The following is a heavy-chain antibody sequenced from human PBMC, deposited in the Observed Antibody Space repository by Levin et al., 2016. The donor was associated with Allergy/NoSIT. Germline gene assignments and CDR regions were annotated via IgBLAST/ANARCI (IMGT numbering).Heavy chain of an antibody. D-gene: IGHD4-23*01. Sequence: GESLKISCAASGFTFDDYAMHWVRQAPGKGLEWVSLISGDASTTYYADSVKGRFTISRDKSKTSLFLQMNSLRTEDTALYYCAKDIIGNYFYYGMDVWGQGTTVTVSS. CDR2: ISGDASTT. J-gene: IGHJ6*02. V-gene: IGHV3-43*02. CDR3: AKDIIGNYFYYGMDV. CDR1: GFTFDDYA.